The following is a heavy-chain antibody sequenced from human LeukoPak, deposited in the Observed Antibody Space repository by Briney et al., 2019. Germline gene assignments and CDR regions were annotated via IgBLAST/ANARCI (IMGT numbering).Heavy chain of an antibody. CDR3: AREDIVATPHDAFDI. J-gene: IGHJ3*02. D-gene: IGHD5-12*01. CDR2: IYSDETT. V-gene: IGHV3-66*02. CDR1: GFTVSDNY. Sequence: GGSLRLSCAASGFTVSDNYITWGRKGPRQGLELVSLIYSDETTNYADSVKGRFTISRDNSKNTLYLQMNSLRAEDTAVYYCAREDIVATPHDAFDIGGQGTMVTVSS.